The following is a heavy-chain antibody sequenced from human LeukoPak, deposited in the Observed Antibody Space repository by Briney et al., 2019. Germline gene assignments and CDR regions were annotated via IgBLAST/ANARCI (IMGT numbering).Heavy chain of an antibody. D-gene: IGHD6-19*01. CDR2: ISTTGGTI. Sequence: AGGSLRLSCAASGFTFSSYWMNWVRQAPRKGLEWVSYISTTGGTIYYADSVQGRLTISRDNAKNSLYLQMNSLRAEDTAVYYCTRSAYYSSGWYVFDYWGQGTLVTVSS. CDR3: TRSAYYSSGWYVFDY. J-gene: IGHJ4*02. V-gene: IGHV3-48*04. CDR1: GFTFSSYW.